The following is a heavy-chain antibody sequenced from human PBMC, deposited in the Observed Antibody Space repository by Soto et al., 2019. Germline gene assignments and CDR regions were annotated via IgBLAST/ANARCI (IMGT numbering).Heavy chain of an antibody. CDR2: VNPTSGNT. V-gene: IGHV1-8*01. D-gene: IGHD1-26*01. CDR3: ARERSGSSDY. J-gene: IGHJ4*02. Sequence: QVQLVQSGAEVKKPGASVKVSCKASGYTFTSYDINWVRQATGQGLEWMGWVNPTSGNTGYAQKFQGRVTMTRNTSRSTAYMELSSRGNEDTAVDYCARERSGSSDYWGQGTLVTVSS. CDR1: GYTFTSYD.